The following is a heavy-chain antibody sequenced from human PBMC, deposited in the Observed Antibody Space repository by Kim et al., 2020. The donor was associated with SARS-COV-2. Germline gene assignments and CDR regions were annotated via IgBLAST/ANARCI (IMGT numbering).Heavy chain of an antibody. J-gene: IGHJ5*02. D-gene: IGHD2-15*01. CDR2: INPSGGST. V-gene: IGHV1-46*01. CDR3: AGSAVVVVAATRDGWFDP. CDR1: GYTFTSYY. Sequence: ASVKVSCKASGYTFTSYYMHWVRQAPGQGLEWMGIINPSGGSTSYAQKFQGRVTMTRDTSTSTVYMELSSLRSEDTAVYYCAGSAVVVVAATRDGWFDPWGQGTLVTVSS.